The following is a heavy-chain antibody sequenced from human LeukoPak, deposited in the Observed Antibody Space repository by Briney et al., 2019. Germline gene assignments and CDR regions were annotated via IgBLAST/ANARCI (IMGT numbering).Heavy chain of an antibody. CDR2: ISANTGNA. CDR1: GYSFTKYG. Sequence: ASVKVSCKASGYSFTKYGFSWVRQGPGQGLEWMGWISANTGNANYAQNLQGRVTLTTDTSTTTAYMELRSLRSDDTAVYYCVRDELGAQAWFDFWGQGTPVTVSS. CDR3: VRDELGAQAWFDF. J-gene: IGHJ5*01. V-gene: IGHV1-18*01. D-gene: IGHD3-3*02.